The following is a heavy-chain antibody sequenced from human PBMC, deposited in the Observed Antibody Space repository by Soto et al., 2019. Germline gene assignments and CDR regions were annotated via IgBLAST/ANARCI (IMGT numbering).Heavy chain of an antibody. Sequence: SETLSLTCAVYGGSFSGYYWSWIRQPPGKGLEWIGEINHSGSTNYNPSLKSRVTISVDTSKNQFSLKLSSVTAADTAVYYCARGSAEIAAAGMTTNSLNYYYNYYMDVWGKGTTVTIS. CDR1: GGSFSGYY. CDR3: ARGSAEIAAAGMTTNSLNYYYNYYMDV. D-gene: IGHD6-13*01. J-gene: IGHJ6*03. CDR2: INHSGST. V-gene: IGHV4-34*01.